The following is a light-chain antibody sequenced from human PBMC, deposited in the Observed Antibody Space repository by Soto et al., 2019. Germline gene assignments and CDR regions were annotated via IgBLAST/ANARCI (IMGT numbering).Light chain of an antibody. J-gene: IGKJ4*02. V-gene: IGKV3-20*01. Sequence: DIELTQSPATLSLSAGGGATLSCRASQSVGGSYLAWYQHKPGQAPRLLIHGASTRATGIPDRFSGSGSGTDFTLTISRLEPEDFAAYYCQQYSVSPYSFGGGTKVDIK. CDR1: QSVGGSY. CDR3: QQYSVSPYS. CDR2: GAS.